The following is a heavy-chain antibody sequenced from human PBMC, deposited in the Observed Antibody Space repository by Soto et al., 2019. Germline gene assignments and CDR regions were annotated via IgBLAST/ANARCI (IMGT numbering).Heavy chain of an antibody. V-gene: IGHV3-30*18. D-gene: IGHD2-21*02. CDR3: AKLLVTQMPYYYYGLDV. J-gene: IGHJ6*02. CDR1: GFTFSSYG. CDR2: ISYDGSNK. Sequence: GGSLRLSCAASGFTFSSYGMHWVRQAPGKGLEWVAVISYDGSNKYYADSVKGRFTISRDNSKNTLYLQMNSLRAEDTAVYYCAKLLVTQMPYYYYGLDVWGQGTTVTVSS.